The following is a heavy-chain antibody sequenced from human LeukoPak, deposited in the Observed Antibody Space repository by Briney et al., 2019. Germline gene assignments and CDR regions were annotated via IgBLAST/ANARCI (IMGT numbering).Heavy chain of an antibody. Sequence: PGGSLRLSCAASGFTFDDYAMPWVRQAPGKGLEWVSGISWNSGSIGYADSVKGRFTISRDNAKNSLYLQMNSLRAEDTALYYCAKLKSRNWYFDLWGRGTLVTVSS. CDR1: GFTFDDYA. V-gene: IGHV3-9*01. CDR2: ISWNSGSI. J-gene: IGHJ2*01. CDR3: AKLKSRNWYFDL.